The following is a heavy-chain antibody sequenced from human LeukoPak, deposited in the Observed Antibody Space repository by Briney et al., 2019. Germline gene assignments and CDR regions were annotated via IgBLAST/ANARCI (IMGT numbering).Heavy chain of an antibody. CDR1: GYTFIDYY. Sequence: ASVKVSCKTSGYTFIDYYIHSVRQTPGQGLEWMGWINPNSGETNSAQKFEGRVTMTGDTCISTAYMELRRVTSDDTAVYYCARDRDYSNTERGFDYWGQGTLVTVSS. CDR3: ARDRDYSNTERGFDY. J-gene: IGHJ4*02. V-gene: IGHV1-2*02. D-gene: IGHD4-11*01. CDR2: INPNSGET.